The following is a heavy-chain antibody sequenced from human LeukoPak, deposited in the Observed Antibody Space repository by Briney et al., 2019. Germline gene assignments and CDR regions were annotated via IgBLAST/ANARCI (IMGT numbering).Heavy chain of an antibody. D-gene: IGHD3-10*01. V-gene: IGHV4-59*08. Sequence: PSETLSLTCTVSGGSIRSYYWSWIRQPPGKGLEWTGYIYYSGSTNYNPSLKSRVTISVDTSKNQFSLKLSSVTAADTAVYYCARQGQGRFGERVHDAFDIWGQGTMVTVSP. J-gene: IGHJ3*02. CDR3: ARQGQGRFGERVHDAFDI. CDR2: IYYSGST. CDR1: GGSIRSYY.